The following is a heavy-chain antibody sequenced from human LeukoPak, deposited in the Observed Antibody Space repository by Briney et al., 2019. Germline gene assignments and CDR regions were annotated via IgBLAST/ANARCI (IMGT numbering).Heavy chain of an antibody. V-gene: IGHV1-2*02. Sequence: VASVKVSCKASGYTFTGYYMHWVRQAPGQGLEWMGWINPNSGGTNYAQKFQGRVTMTRDTSISTAYMELSRLRSDDTAVYYCARDGCSSTSCYGWFDPWGQGTLVTVSS. CDR3: ARDGCSSTSCYGWFDP. J-gene: IGHJ5*02. CDR2: INPNSGGT. D-gene: IGHD2-2*01. CDR1: GYTFTGYY.